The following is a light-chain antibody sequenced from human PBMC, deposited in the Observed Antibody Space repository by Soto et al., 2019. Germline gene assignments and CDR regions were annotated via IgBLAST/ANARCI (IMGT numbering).Light chain of an antibody. CDR1: QSVSSSY. Sequence: EIVLTQSPGTLSLSPGERATLSCRASQSVSSSYLAWYQHKPGQAPRLLIYGASSRATGIPDRFSGSGSGTDFTLTISRLEPEDFAVYYCQQYYSSPLFTFGPGTKVDIK. CDR2: GAS. V-gene: IGKV3-20*01. CDR3: QQYYSSPLFT. J-gene: IGKJ3*01.